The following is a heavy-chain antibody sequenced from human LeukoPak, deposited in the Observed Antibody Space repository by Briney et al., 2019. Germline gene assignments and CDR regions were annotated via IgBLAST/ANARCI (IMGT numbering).Heavy chain of an antibody. J-gene: IGHJ4*02. CDR1: GFTFRSYP. D-gene: IGHD2/OR15-2a*01. Sequence: GGSLRLSCAASGFTFRSYPMNWVRQAQGKGLEWVSTISGSGGSTYYADSVKGRFTISRDNSKNTLYLQMNRLRAEDTAIYYCAKERTQTTSFDYWGQGTLVTVSS. V-gene: IGHV3-23*01. CDR2: ISGSGGST. CDR3: AKERTQTTSFDY.